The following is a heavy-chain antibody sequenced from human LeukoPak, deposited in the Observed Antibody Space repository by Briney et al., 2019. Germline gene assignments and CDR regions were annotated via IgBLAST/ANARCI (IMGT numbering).Heavy chain of an antibody. V-gene: IGHV4-34*01. CDR2: INHSGST. CDR1: GGSFSGYY. Sequence: SETLSLTCAVYGGSFSGYYWSWIRQPPGKGLEWIGEINHSGSTNYNPSLKSRVTISVDTSKNQFSLKLSFVTAADTAVYYCARGPRRFDHWGQGTLVTVSS. CDR3: ARGPRRFDH. J-gene: IGHJ5*02. D-gene: IGHD1-14*01.